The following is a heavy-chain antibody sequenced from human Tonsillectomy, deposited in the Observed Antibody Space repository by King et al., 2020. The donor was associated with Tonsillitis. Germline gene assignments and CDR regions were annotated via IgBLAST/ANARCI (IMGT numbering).Heavy chain of an antibody. CDR3: ARANIAARIYLYYVDY. D-gene: IGHD6-6*01. J-gene: IGHJ4*02. Sequence: VQLVESGGGLVQPGGSLRLSCAASGFTFSSYWMSWVRQAPGKGLEWVANIKQDGSEKYYVDSVKGRFTISRDNAKNSLYLQMNSLRAEDTAVYYCARANIAARIYLYYVDYWGQGTLVTVSS. CDR2: IKQDGSEK. V-gene: IGHV3-7*03. CDR1: GFTFSSYW.